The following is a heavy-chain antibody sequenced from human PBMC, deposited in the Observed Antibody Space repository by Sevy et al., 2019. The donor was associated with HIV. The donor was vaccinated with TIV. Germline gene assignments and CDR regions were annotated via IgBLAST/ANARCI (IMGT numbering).Heavy chain of an antibody. Sequence: LSLTCAASGFTFNTYAMSWVRQAPGKGLEWVSTISGSGGSTYYADSVKGRFTISRDNSKNTLYLQMNSLRAEDTAVYYCAKDRVSGSYYTGDFDYWGQGTLVTVSS. D-gene: IGHD3-10*01. CDR2: ISGSGGST. CDR3: AKDRVSGSYYTGDFDY. J-gene: IGHJ4*02. V-gene: IGHV3-23*01. CDR1: GFTFNTYA.